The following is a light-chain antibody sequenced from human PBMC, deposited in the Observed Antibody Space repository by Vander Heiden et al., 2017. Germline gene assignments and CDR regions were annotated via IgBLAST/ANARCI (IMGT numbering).Light chain of an antibody. V-gene: IGKV1-39*01. CDR2: AAS. J-gene: IGKJ1*01. CDR1: QSISSY. CDR3: QRSDSTPWT. Sequence: DIQMTQSPSSLSASVGDRVTITCRASQSISSYLNWYQQKPGKAPKLLIYAASSVQSGVPSRFSGSGSGTDFTLTISILHPEDFATYYCQRSDSTPWTFGQGTRVEMK.